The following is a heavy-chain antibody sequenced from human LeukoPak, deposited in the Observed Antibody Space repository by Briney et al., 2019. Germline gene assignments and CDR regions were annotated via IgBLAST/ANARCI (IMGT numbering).Heavy chain of an antibody. CDR1: GGTFSSYA. CDR3: ARDQEGFDY. Sequence: ASVNVSCKASGGTFSSYAISWVRQAPGQGLAWMGMIYPRDGSTSYAQRFQDRVTVTRDTSTSTVHMELSGLRSEDTAVYYCARDQEGFDYWGQGTLVTVSS. J-gene: IGHJ4*02. CDR2: IYPRDGST. V-gene: IGHV1-46*01.